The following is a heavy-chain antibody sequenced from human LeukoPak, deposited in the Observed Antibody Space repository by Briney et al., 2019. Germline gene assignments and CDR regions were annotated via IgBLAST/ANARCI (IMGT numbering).Heavy chain of an antibody. V-gene: IGHV3-23*01. J-gene: IGHJ4*02. D-gene: IGHD6-19*01. CDR1: GFTVSSND. Sequence: GGSLRLSCAVSGFTVSSNDMSWVRQAPGKGLEWVSAISGGGGSTYYADSVKGRFTISRDNSKNTLYLQMNSLRAEDTAVYYCAKTWGSSAWQPLDYWGQGTLVTVSS. CDR2: ISGGGGST. CDR3: AKTWGSSAWQPLDY.